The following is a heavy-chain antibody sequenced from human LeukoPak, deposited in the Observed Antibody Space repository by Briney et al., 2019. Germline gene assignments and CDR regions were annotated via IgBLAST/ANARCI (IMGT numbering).Heavy chain of an antibody. CDR1: GGSINSYY. V-gene: IGHV4-4*07. J-gene: IGHJ4*02. D-gene: IGHD6-13*01. CDR2: VFSSGST. CDR3: ARARAAGSWYYFDS. Sequence: PSETLSLTCTVPGGSINSYYWSWIRQPAGKGLEWIGRVFSSGSTNYNPSLKSRVTMSISPSKAQFSLQLTSVTAADTAVYYCARARAAGSWYYFDSWGQGVLVTVSS.